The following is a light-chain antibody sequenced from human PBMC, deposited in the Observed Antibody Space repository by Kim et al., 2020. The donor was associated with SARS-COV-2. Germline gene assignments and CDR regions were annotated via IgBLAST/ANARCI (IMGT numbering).Light chain of an antibody. CDR1: QDIRND. CDR2: GAS. V-gene: IGKV1-6*01. Sequence: ASVGDIVTITCRASQDIRNDLGWYQHKSGQAPKVLIYGASTLQSGVPSRFSGSGSGTDFTLTISSLQPEDFATYYCLQDYSYPRTFGQGTKVDIK. J-gene: IGKJ1*01. CDR3: LQDYSYPRT.